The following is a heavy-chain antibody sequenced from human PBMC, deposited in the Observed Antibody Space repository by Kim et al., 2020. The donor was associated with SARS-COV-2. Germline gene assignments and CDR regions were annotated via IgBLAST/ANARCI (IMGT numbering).Heavy chain of an antibody. V-gene: IGHV3-23*01. Sequence: GGSLRLSCAASGFTFSNYAMSWVRQAPGKGLEWVASITGSGGGAYYPDSVKGRFTISRDNSKNMSYLQMHDLRADDTAVYYCAKDATITTIVVVVRLDSWGQGTQVTVSS. CDR3: AKDATITTIVVVVRLDS. D-gene: IGHD3-22*01. J-gene: IGHJ4*02. CDR1: GFTFSNYA. CDR2: ITGSGGGA.